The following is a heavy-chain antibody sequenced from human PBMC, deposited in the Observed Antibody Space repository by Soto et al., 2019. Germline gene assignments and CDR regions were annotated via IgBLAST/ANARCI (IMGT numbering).Heavy chain of an antibody. V-gene: IGHV1-8*02. CDR1: GYIFSTHG. CDR2: MNPNSGNT. CDR3: TRGHRSSTWHSFDP. J-gene: IGHJ5*02. Sequence: AASVKVSCKASGYIFSTHGINWVRQATGQGLEWMGWMNPNSGNTGYAQKFQGRVTMTRNTSINTAYMELSSLTSEDMALYYRTRGHRSSTWHSFDPWGQGTLVTVSS. D-gene: IGHD2-2*01.